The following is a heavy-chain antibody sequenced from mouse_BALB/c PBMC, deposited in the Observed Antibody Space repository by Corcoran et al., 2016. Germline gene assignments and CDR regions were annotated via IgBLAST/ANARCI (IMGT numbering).Heavy chain of an antibody. CDR3: AKGNYYFDY. J-gene: IGHJ2*01. CDR1: GYTFTIYG. V-gene: IGHV9-1*02. CDR2: INTYTGEP. D-gene: IGHD2-1*01. Sequence: QIQLVQSGPELKKPGETVKISCKASGYTFTIYGMNWVKQAPGKGLKWMGWINTYTGEPTYADDFKGRFAFSLETSASTAYLQINNLKNEDMATYFCAKGNYYFDYWGQGTTLTVSS.